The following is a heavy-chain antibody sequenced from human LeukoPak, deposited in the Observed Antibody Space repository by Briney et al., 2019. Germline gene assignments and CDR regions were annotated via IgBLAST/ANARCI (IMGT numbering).Heavy chain of an antibody. J-gene: IGHJ5*02. D-gene: IGHD2-8*01. CDR1: GYIFTSYG. V-gene: IGHV1-18*01. CDR3: VRDLQWTSDP. Sequence: ASVKVSCTASGYIFTSYGISWVRQAPGQGLEWMGWISTNKGNTNYAQRLQGRATMTTDTSTSTAYMELRSLRSDDTAIYYCVRDLQWTSDPWGQGTLVTVSS. CDR2: ISTNKGNT.